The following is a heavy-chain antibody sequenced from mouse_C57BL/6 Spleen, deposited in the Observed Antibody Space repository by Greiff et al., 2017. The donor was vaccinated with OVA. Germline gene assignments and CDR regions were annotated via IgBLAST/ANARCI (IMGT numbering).Heavy chain of an antibody. J-gene: IGHJ2*01. CDR2: IRNKANGYTT. V-gene: IGHV7-3*01. CDR1: GFTFTDYY. CDR3: ARYYYGSSPFDY. D-gene: IGHD1-1*01. Sequence: EVQLVESGGGLVQPGGSLSLSCAASGFTFTDYYMSWVRQPPGKALEWLGFIRNKANGYTTEYSASVKGRFTISRDNSQSILYLQMNALRAEDSATYYCARYYYGSSPFDYWGQGTTLTVSS.